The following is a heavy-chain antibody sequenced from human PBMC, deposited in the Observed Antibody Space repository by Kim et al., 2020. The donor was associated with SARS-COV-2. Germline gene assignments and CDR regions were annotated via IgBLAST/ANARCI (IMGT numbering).Heavy chain of an antibody. CDR2: IKSKTDGGTT. Sequence: GGSLRLSCAASGFTFSNAWMSWVRQAPGKGLEWVGRIKSKTDGGTTDYAAPVKGRFTISRDDSKNTLYLQMNSLKTEDTAVYYCTIDRDRGVMNYWGQGTLVTVSS. D-gene: IGHD3-10*01. CDR3: TIDRDRGVMNY. V-gene: IGHV3-15*01. J-gene: IGHJ4*02. CDR1: GFTFSNAW.